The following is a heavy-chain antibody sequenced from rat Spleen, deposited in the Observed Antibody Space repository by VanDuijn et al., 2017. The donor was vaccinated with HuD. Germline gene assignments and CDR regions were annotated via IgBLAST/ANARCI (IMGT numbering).Heavy chain of an antibody. V-gene: IGHV2S12*01. D-gene: IGHD1-7*01. J-gene: IGHJ3*01. Sequence: QVQLKESGPGLVQPSQTLSLTCTVSGFSLTSDGVSWVRQPPGKGLEWIAAVSSGGNTYYDSTLKSRLSISRDTSKSQVFLKISCLQTESTAIYFCTREGHTMDRATYWFAYWGQGTLVTVSS. CDR1: GFSLTSDG. CDR2: VSSGGNT. CDR3: TREGHTMDRATYWFAY.